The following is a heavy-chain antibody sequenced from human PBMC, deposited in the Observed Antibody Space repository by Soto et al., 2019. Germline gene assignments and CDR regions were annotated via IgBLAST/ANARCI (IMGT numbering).Heavy chain of an antibody. D-gene: IGHD4-4*01. CDR3: ARRVADYSSGHERQKYYKYYGMDG. V-gene: IGHV5-51*01. J-gene: IGHJ6*02. CDR2: IYPVDSST. CDR1: GFDFSTSS. Sequence: GESLKISCRASGFDFSTSSIAWVRQMPGKGLEWMGVIYPVDSSTRYSPSFQGQVTFSADKSIDTAYLQWSSLWASDSAMYFCARRVADYSSGHERQKYYKYYGMDGWGQGTTVTVYS.